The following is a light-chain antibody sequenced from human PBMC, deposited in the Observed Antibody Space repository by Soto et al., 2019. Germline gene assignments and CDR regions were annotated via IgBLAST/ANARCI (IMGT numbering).Light chain of an antibody. Sequence: QSALTXPASVSGSPGQSITISCTGTGSDVGGYNYVSWYQQHPGKAPKLMIYDVSNRPSGVSNRFSGSKSGNTASLTISGLQAEDEAEYYCSSYSSSTTLYVFGTGTKVTVL. V-gene: IGLV2-14*01. CDR2: DVS. CDR1: GSDVGGYNY. CDR3: SSYSSSTTLYV. J-gene: IGLJ1*01.